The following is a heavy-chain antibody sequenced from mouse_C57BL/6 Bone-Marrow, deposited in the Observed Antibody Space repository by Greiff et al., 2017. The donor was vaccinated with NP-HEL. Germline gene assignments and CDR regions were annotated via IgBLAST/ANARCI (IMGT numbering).Heavy chain of an antibody. CDR1: GSTFSDYY. CDR3: ARDGGAMDY. Sequence: EVNLVESEGGLVQPGSSMKLSCTASGSTFSDYYMAWVRQVPEKGLEWVANINYDGSSTYYLDSLKSRFIISRDNAKNILYLQMSSLKSEDTATYYCARDGGAMDYWGQGTSVTVSS. CDR2: INYDGSST. J-gene: IGHJ4*01. V-gene: IGHV5-16*01.